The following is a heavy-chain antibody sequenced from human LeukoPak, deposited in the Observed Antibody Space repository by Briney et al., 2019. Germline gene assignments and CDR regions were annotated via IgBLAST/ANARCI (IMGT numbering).Heavy chain of an antibody. CDR1: GYTFASYD. CDR3: ARGLGFCSSTSCQPLGDY. CDR2: MNPNSGNT. V-gene: IGHV1-8*01. Sequence: ASVKVSCKASGYTFASYDITWVRQATGQGLECMGWMNPNSGNTGYAQKFQGRVTMTSNTSISTAYMELSSLRSEDTAVYYCARGLGFCSSTSCQPLGDYWGQGTLVTVSS. J-gene: IGHJ4*02. D-gene: IGHD2-2*01.